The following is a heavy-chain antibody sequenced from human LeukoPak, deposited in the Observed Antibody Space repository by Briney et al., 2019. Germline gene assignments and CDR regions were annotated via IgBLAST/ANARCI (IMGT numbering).Heavy chain of an antibody. CDR3: ARGRLRYFDWLPLDP. V-gene: IGHV3-23*01. Sequence: PGGSLRLSCAASGFTFSSYAMSWVRQAPGKGLEWVSAISGSGGSTYYADSVKGRFTISRDNSKNTLYLQMNSLRAEDTAVYYCARGRLRYFDWLPLDPWGQGTLVTVSS. CDR1: GFTFSSYA. J-gene: IGHJ5*02. D-gene: IGHD3-9*01. CDR2: ISGSGGST.